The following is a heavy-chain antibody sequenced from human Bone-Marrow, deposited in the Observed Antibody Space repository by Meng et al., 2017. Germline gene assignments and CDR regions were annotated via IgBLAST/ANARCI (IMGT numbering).Heavy chain of an antibody. J-gene: IGHJ5*02. Sequence: GSLRLSCAVSGGSFSGYYWSWIRQPPGKGLEWIGEINHSGSTNYNPSLKSRVTISVDTSKNQFSLKLSSVTAADTAVYYCARGLRKAGSNWFDPWGQGTLVTVSS. CDR1: GGSFSGYY. D-gene: IGHD6-13*01. CDR3: ARGLRKAGSNWFDP. V-gene: IGHV4-34*01. CDR2: INHSGST.